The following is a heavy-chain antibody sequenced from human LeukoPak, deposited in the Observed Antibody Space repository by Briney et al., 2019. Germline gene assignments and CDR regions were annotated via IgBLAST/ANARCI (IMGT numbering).Heavy chain of an antibody. V-gene: IGHV4-59*01. CDR1: GGSISSYY. CDR3: ARGGLTAAWDY. D-gene: IGHD6-13*01. J-gene: IGHJ4*02. CDR2: IYYSGST. Sequence: PSETLSLTCTVSGGSISSYYWSWIRQPPGKGLEWIGYIYYSGSTNYNPSLKTRVTISVDTSRNQFSLKVTSVTAADTAVYYCARGGLTAAWDYWGQGTLVTVSS.